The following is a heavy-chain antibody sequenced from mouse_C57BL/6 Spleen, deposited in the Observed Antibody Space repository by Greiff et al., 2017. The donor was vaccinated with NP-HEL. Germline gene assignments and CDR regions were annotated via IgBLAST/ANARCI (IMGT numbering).Heavy chain of an antibody. V-gene: IGHV1-52*01. Sequence: VQLQQPGAELVRPGSSVKLSCKASGYTFTSYWMHWVKQRPIQGLEWIGNIDPSDSETHYNQKFKDKATLTVDKSSSTAYMQLSSLTSEDSAVYYCARSVYYGSSYLFAYWGQGTLVTVSA. D-gene: IGHD1-1*01. J-gene: IGHJ3*01. CDR3: ARSVYYGSSYLFAY. CDR2: IDPSDSET. CDR1: GYTFTSYW.